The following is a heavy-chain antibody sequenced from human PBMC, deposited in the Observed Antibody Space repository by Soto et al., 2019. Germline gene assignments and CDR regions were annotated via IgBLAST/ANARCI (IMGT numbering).Heavy chain of an antibody. CDR1: GFTFSDYY. J-gene: IGHJ6*02. CDR3: ARRYYDSSGYYPDYYYYYGMDV. V-gene: IGHV3-11*06. CDR2: ISSSSSYT. Sequence: GESLKISCAASGFTFSDYYMSWIRQAPGKGLEWVSYISSSSSYTNYADSVKGRFTISRDNAKNSLYLQMNSLRAEDTAVYYCARRYYDSSGYYPDYYYYYGMDVWGQGTTVTVSS. D-gene: IGHD3-22*01.